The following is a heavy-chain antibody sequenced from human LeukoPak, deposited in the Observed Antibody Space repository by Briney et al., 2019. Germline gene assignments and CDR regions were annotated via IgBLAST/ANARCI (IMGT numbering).Heavy chain of an antibody. Sequence: SETLSLTCTVSGGPISSYYWSWIRQPPGKGLEWIGYIYYSGSTNYNPSLKSRVTISVDTSKNQFSLKLSSVTAADTAVYYCARGGPVAGDFDYWGQGTLVTVSS. CDR3: ARGGPVAGDFDY. D-gene: IGHD6-19*01. J-gene: IGHJ4*02. V-gene: IGHV4-59*01. CDR1: GGPISSYY. CDR2: IYYSGST.